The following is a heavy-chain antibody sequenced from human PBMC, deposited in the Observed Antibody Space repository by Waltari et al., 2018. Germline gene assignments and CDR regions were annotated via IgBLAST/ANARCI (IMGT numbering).Heavy chain of an antibody. J-gene: IGHJ4*02. D-gene: IGHD2-2*01. V-gene: IGHV3-74*01. Sequence: EEQLVESGGGLIQPGESLRVSCAVSGFTFSRYWMNWVRQGPGKGLVWVARINSDGRDTSYADSVKGRFTISRDNAKNSLYLNLNSLRVEDSAVYYCARDRGYQQFDFWGQGTLVTVSS. CDR3: ARDRGYQQFDF. CDR2: INSDGRDT. CDR1: GFTFSRYW.